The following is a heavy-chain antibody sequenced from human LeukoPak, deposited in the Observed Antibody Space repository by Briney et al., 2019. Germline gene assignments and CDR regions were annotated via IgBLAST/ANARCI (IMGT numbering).Heavy chain of an antibody. Sequence: PSETLSLTCTVSGGSISSSTYYWGWIRQPPGKGLEWIGTIYYSGSTYYNPSLQSRVTISVDTSKNQFSLNLSSVTAADTAVYYCARGRGGLGRAYYYYYGMDVWGQGTTVTVSS. V-gene: IGHV4-39*01. J-gene: IGHJ6*02. CDR3: ARGRGGLGRAYYYYYGMDV. CDR1: GGSISSSTYY. D-gene: IGHD7-27*01. CDR2: IYYSGST.